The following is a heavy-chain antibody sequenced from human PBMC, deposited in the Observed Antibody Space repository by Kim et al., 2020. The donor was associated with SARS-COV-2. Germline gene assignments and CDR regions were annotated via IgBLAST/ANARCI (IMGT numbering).Heavy chain of an antibody. D-gene: IGHD4-17*01. CDR3: ARASTVTTRGLKFDP. J-gene: IGHJ5*02. V-gene: IGHV3-74*01. CDR1: GFTFSSYW. Sequence: GGSLRLSCTASGFTFSSYWMHWVRQAPGKGLVWVSRINSDGSSTSYADSVKGRFTISRDNAKNTLYLQMNSLRAEDTAVYYCARASTVTTRGLKFDPWGHGTLVTLSS. CDR2: INSDGSST.